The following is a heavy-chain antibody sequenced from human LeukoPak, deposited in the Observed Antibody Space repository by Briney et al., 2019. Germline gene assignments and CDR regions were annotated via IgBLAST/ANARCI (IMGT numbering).Heavy chain of an antibody. CDR2: IKKDGSEE. Sequence: GGSLRLSCAASGFTFNSYWMNWVRQAPGKGLEWVANIKKDGSEEFYVDSVKGRFTISRDNAKNSLYLQMNSLRAEDTAVYYCAMPMDTAMVMTKDYWGQGTLVTVSS. D-gene: IGHD5-18*01. CDR3: AMPMDTAMVMTKDY. V-gene: IGHV3-7*01. J-gene: IGHJ4*02. CDR1: GFTFNSYW.